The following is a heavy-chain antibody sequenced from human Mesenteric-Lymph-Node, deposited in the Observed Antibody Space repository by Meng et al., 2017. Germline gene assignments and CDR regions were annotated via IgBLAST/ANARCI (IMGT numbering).Heavy chain of an antibody. V-gene: IGHV4-59*08. CDR2: IYYSGST. Sequence: RRAPGRGLVRPSETLSLTCMGPGGSISSYYWGWIRQPPGKGLEWIGHIYYSGSTNYNPSLKSRVTISVDTSKNQFSLKLSSVTATDTAVYYCARQSGYFDYWGQGTLVTVSS. CDR3: ARQSGYFDY. J-gene: IGHJ4*02. CDR1: GGSISSYY. D-gene: IGHD3-10*01.